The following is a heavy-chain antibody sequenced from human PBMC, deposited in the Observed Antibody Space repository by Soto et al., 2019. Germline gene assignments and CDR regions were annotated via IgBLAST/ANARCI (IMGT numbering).Heavy chain of an antibody. J-gene: IGHJ6*02. D-gene: IGHD2-2*02. V-gene: IGHV4-4*02. Sequence: SETLSLTCAVSGGSISSSNWWSWVRQPPGKGLEWIGEIYHSGSTNYNPSLKSRVTISVDKSKNQFSLKLSSVTAADTAVYYCARGEVCSSTGCYTRYYYYSGRDVWGQGTRVTVPS. CDR3: ARGEVCSSTGCYTRYYYYSGRDV. CDR2: IYHSGST. CDR1: GGSISSSNW.